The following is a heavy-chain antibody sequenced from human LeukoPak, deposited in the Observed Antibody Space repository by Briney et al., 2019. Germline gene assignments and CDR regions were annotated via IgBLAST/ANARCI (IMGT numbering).Heavy chain of an antibody. V-gene: IGHV3-30*01. J-gene: IGHJ6*03. CDR1: RFTFSSYA. Sequence: YPGGSLRLSCAASRFTFSSYAMHWVRQAPGKGLEWVAVISYDGSNKYYADSVKGRFTISRDNSKNTLYLQMNSLRAEDTAVYYCARDQGYSSGWPTYYYYYYYMDVWGKGTTVTVSS. D-gene: IGHD6-19*01. CDR3: ARDQGYSSGWPTYYYYYYYMDV. CDR2: ISYDGSNK.